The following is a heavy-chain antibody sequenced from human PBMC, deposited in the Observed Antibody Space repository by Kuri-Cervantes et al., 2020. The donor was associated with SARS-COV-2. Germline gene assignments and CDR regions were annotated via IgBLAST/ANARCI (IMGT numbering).Heavy chain of an antibody. CDR3: ASGSQFFRVWVY. V-gene: IGHV4-34*01. CDR2: INHSGST. CDR1: GGSFSGYY. Sequence: GSLRLSCAVYGGSFSGYYWSWIRQPPGKGLEWIGEINHSGSTNYNPSRKSRVTISVDTSKNQFSLKLSSVTAADTAVYYCASGSQFFRVWVYWGQGTLVTVSS. J-gene: IGHJ4*02. D-gene: IGHD3-16*01.